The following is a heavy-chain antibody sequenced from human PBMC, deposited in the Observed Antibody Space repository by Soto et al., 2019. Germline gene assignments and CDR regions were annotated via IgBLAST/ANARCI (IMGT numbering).Heavy chain of an antibody. Sequence: QVQLVQSGSEVKEPGSSVKISCKTSEDTFSIYTLSWVRQAPGQGLVWMGRVLPFLDVTTYSQRFQGRVTITADRSTTTAYMELSSLTFEDTAVYYCARDVNNSHWPNFDSWGPGTLVTVSS. V-gene: IGHV1-69*02. J-gene: IGHJ4*02. CDR2: VLPFLDVT. CDR1: EDTFSIYT. D-gene: IGHD1-1*01. CDR3: ARDVNNSHWPNFDS.